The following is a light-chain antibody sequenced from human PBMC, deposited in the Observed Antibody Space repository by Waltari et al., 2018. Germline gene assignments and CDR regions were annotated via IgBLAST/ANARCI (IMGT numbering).Light chain of an antibody. V-gene: IGKV1-39*01. CDR2: AAS. CDR3: QQNYRTPT. CDR1: QAIDRY. J-gene: IGKJ4*01. Sequence: DVQVTQSPSSLSASVGDSVTITCRTSQAIDRYLIWYQQKPGNAPKLLIYAASYLKSGVPSRFSGSGSGTDFSLTISSLQPEDFAVYYCQQNYRTPTFGGGTKVEVK.